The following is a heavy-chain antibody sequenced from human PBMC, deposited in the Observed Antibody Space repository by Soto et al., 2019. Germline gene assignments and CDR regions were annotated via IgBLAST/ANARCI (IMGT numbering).Heavy chain of an antibody. CDR1: GFTFSNYG. Sequence: GGSLRLSCAASGFTFSNYGIHWVRQAPGKGLEWVALISYVGSNKYYLDSVKGRFIISRDNSNNTLYLQMNSLRAEDTAVYYCAKDWAPYSSSWYFCDYWGQGTLVTVSS. V-gene: IGHV3-30*18. CDR2: ISYVGSNK. CDR3: AKDWAPYSSSWYFCDY. D-gene: IGHD6-13*01. J-gene: IGHJ4*02.